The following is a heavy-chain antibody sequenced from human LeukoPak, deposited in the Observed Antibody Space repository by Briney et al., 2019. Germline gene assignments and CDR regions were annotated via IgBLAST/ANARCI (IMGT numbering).Heavy chain of an antibody. CDR3: ARDLLGAVAGKGGFDY. V-gene: IGHV1-18*01. CDR2: ISAYNGNT. Sequence: GASVKVSCKASGYTFTSYGISWVRQAPGQGLEWMGWISAYNGNTNYAQKLQDRVTMTTDTSTSTAYMELRSLRSDDTAVYYCARDLLGAVAGKGGFDYWGQGTLVTVSS. J-gene: IGHJ4*02. D-gene: IGHD6-19*01. CDR1: GYTFTSYG.